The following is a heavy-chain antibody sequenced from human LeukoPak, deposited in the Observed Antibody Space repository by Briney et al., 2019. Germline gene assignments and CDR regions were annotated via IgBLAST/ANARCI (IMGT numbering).Heavy chain of an antibody. J-gene: IGHJ4*02. Sequence: GGSLRLSCAASGFSFSIYSMNWVRQAPGKGLEWVSSITSSSDSKYYADSVRGRFTISRDNARNSLHLQMNSLRADDTAVYYCAREIMGGTYDYWGQGALDTVSS. CDR1: GFSFSIYS. D-gene: IGHD1-26*01. V-gene: IGHV3-21*01. CDR2: ITSSSDSK. CDR3: AREIMGGTYDY.